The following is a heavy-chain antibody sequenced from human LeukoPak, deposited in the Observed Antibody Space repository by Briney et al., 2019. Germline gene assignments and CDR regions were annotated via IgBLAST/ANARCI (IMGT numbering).Heavy chain of an antibody. CDR2: IYHSGST. V-gene: IGHV4-38-2*02. Sequence: SETLSLTCTVSGYSISSGYYWGWIRQPPGKGLEWIGSIYHSGSTYYNPSLKSRVTISVDTSKNQFSLKLSSVTAADTAVYYCARAPTHPYTSHWEVTWWFDPWGQGTLVTVSS. CDR3: ARAPTHPYTSHWEVTWWFDP. CDR1: GYSISSGYY. J-gene: IGHJ5*02. D-gene: IGHD2-2*01.